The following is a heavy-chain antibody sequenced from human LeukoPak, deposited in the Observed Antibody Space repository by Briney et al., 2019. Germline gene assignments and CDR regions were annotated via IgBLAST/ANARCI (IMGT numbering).Heavy chain of an antibody. D-gene: IGHD3-10*01. CDR1: GFTFSSYP. J-gene: IGHJ4*02. CDR3: AKDIMIWGVNSFDY. Sequence: PGGSLRLSCAASGFTFSSYPISWVRHIPGKGLEWVSAISDNGRNTYYADSVRGRFTISRDNSKNTVDLQMDSLRAEDTALYYCAKDIMIWGVNSFDYWGQGTLVTVSS. V-gene: IGHV3-23*01. CDR2: ISDNGRNT.